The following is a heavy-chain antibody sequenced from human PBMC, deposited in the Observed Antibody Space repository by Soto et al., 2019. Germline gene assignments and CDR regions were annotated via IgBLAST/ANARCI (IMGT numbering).Heavy chain of an antibody. Sequence: ASVKVSCKASGYTFTSYDINWVRQATGQGLEWMGWMNPNSGNTGYAQKFQGRVTMTRNTSISTAYMELSSLRSEDTAVYYCAILPIGLVAVVAANHYYYMDVWGKGTTVTVSS. D-gene: IGHD2-15*01. J-gene: IGHJ6*03. CDR2: MNPNSGNT. V-gene: IGHV1-8*01. CDR3: AILPIGLVAVVAANHYYYMDV. CDR1: GYTFTSYD.